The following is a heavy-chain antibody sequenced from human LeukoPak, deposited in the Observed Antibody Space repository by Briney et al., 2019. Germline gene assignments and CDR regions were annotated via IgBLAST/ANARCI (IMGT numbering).Heavy chain of an antibody. CDR3: ARGSSGSYYIY. CDR1: GFTFSSYS. D-gene: IGHD1-26*01. CDR2: ISSSSSTT. J-gene: IGHJ4*02. V-gene: IGHV3-48*04. Sequence: GGSLRLSCAASGFTFSSYSMNWVRQAPGKGLEWVSYISSSSSTTYYADSVKGRFTISRDNAKNTLYLQMNSLRAEDTAVYYCARGSSGSYYIYWGQGTLVTVSS.